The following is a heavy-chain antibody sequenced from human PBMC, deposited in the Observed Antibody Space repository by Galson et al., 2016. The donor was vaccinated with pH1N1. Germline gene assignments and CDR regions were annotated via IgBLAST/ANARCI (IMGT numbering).Heavy chain of an antibody. CDR3: ARDVQYGELGAWFDP. CDR2: IYYSGST. CDR1: GGSISSYY. V-gene: IGHV4-59*01. D-gene: IGHD4-17*01. Sequence: ETLSLTCTVSGGSISSYYWSWIRQPPGKGLEWIGYIYYSGSTNYNPSLKSRVTISVDTSKNQFSLKLSSVTAADTAVYYCARDVQYGELGAWFDPWGQGTLVTVSS. J-gene: IGHJ5*02.